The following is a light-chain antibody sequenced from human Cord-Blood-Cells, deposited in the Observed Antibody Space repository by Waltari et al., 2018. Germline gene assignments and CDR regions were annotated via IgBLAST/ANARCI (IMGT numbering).Light chain of an antibody. CDR3: QQSYSTPPT. CDR2: AAS. Sequence: DIHMTPSPSSLSASVGAIVTITCRASQSISSYLNWYQQKPGKAPKLLIYAASSLQSGVPSRFSGSGSGTDFTLTISSLQPEDFATYYCQQSYSTPPTFGQGTKVEIK. CDR1: QSISSY. J-gene: IGKJ1*01. V-gene: IGKV1-39*01.